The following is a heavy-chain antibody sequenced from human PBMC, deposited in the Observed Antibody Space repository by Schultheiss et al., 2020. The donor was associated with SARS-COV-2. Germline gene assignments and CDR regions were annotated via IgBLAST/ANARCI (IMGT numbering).Heavy chain of an antibody. CDR2: IYYSGST. V-gene: IGHV4-59*01. Sequence: ETLSLTCTVSGGSISSYYWSWIRQPPGKGLEWIGYIYYSGSTNYNPSLKSRVTISVDTSKNQFSLKLSSVTAADTAVYYCARALSRADAFDIWGQGTMVTVSS. CDR3: ARALSRADAFDI. J-gene: IGHJ3*02. CDR1: GGSISSYY.